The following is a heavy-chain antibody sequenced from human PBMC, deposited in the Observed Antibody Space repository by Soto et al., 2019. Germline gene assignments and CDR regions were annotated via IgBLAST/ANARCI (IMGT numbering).Heavy chain of an antibody. V-gene: IGHV4-61*01. CDR2: IYYSGST. CDR1: GGSVSSGSYY. CDR3: GRSGYQKQLWFDP. D-gene: IGHD5-12*01. Sequence: SETLSLICTVSGGSVSSGSYYWSWIRQPPGKGLEWIGYIYYSGSTNYNPSLKSRVTISVDTSKNQFSLKLSSVTAADTAVYYCGRSGYQKQLWFDPWGQGTLVTVSS. J-gene: IGHJ5*02.